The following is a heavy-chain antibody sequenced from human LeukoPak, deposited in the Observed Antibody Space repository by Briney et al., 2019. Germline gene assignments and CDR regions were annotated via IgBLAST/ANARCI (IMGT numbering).Heavy chain of an antibody. D-gene: IGHD3-10*02. CDR1: GFTFDDYA. Sequence: PGGSLRLSCAASGFTFDDYAMTWVRQAPGKGLEWVSYISSSGSTIYYADSAKGRFTISRDNAKNSLYLQMNSLRAEDTAVYYCAELGITMIGGVWGKGTTVTISS. CDR2: ISSSGSTI. CDR3: AELGITMIGGV. V-gene: IGHV3-48*03. J-gene: IGHJ6*04.